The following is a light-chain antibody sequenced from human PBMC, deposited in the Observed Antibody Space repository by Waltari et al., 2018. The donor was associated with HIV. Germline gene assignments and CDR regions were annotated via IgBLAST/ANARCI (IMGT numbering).Light chain of an antibody. CDR2: ETS. CDR3: LLSYSRARV. CDR1: TGAVTSGHF. J-gene: IGLJ3*02. V-gene: IGLV7-46*01. Sequence: QAVVTQEPSLTVSAGGTVTLTSGSSTGAVTSGHFPYWFQQKPGQAPRTLIYETSNKHSLTLSPFSGSLLGGKAALTLSGAQPEDQADYYCLLSYSRARVFGAGTKLTV.